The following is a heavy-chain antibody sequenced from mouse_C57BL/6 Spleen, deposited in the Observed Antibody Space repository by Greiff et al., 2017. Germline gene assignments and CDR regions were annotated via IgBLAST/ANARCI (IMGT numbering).Heavy chain of an antibody. CDR3: ARQHYYGSPDY. V-gene: IGHV1-55*01. CDR1: GYTFTSYW. Sequence: QVQLQQPGAELVKPGASVTMSCKASGYTFTSYWITWVKQRPGQGLEWIGDIYPGSGSTNYNEKFKSKATLTVDKSSSTAYIQRSSLTAEDSAVSYSARQHYYGSPDYWGQGTTRTVSS. CDR2: IYPGSGST. J-gene: IGHJ2*01. D-gene: IGHD1-2*01.